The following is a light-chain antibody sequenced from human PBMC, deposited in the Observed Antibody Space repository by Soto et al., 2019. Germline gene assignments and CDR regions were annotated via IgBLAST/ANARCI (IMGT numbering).Light chain of an antibody. J-gene: IGKJ1*01. CDR3: LQHRTYPLT. Sequence: DIQMTQFPSSLSASVGDRVTITCRASQGIRNDLGWYQQKPGKAPKRLIYAASSLQSGVPSRFSRIGSGTGFTLALSSLHPEDSATLYRLQHRTYPLTFGQGTKVEIK. V-gene: IGKV1-17*01. CDR2: AAS. CDR1: QGIRND.